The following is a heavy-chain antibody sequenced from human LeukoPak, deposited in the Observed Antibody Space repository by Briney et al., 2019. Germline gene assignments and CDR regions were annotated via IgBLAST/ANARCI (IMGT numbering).Heavy chain of an antibody. Sequence: GGSLRLSCAASGFTFSSYWMHWVRQAPGKGLVWVSRINSDGSSTSYADSVKGRFTISKDNAKNTLYLQMNSLRAEDTAVYYCARDILLWFGEYYGMDVWGQGTTVTVSS. CDR1: GFTFSSYW. D-gene: IGHD3-10*01. V-gene: IGHV3-74*01. CDR2: INSDGSST. CDR3: ARDILLWFGEYYGMDV. J-gene: IGHJ6*02.